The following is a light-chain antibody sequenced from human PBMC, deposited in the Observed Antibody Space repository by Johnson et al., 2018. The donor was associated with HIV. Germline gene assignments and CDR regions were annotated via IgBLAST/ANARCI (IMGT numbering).Light chain of an antibody. CDR3: LAWDTGGV. V-gene: IGLV1-51*02. Sequence: QSVLTQPPSVSAAPGQKVTISCSGSSSNIGNNYVSWYQQLPGTAPKFFIYENDKRPSGIPDRFSGSKSGTSATLGITGLQTGDEADYYCLAWDTGGVFGTGTKVTVL. J-gene: IGLJ1*01. CDR2: END. CDR1: SSNIGNNY.